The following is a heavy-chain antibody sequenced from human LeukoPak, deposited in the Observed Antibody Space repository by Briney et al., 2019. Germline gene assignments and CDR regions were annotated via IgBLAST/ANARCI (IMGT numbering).Heavy chain of an antibody. J-gene: IGHJ4*02. Sequence: GRSLRLSCAASGFTFSSYAMSWVRQAPGKGLEWVSAISGSGGSTYYADSVKGRFTISRDNSKNTLYLQMNSLRAEDTAVYYCAKESRTDIVVVVAATKLGNYFDYWGQGTLVTVSS. CDR3: AKESRTDIVVVVAATKLGNYFDY. D-gene: IGHD2-15*01. V-gene: IGHV3-23*01. CDR1: GFTFSSYA. CDR2: ISGSGGST.